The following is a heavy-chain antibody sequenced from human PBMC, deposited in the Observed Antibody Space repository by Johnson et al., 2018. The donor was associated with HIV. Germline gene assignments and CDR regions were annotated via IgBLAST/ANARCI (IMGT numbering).Heavy chain of an antibody. D-gene: IGHD2-15*01. Sequence: VQLVESGGGLVQPGGSLRLSCAASGLSFSNAWMSWVRQAPGKGLEWVGRIKSKTDGGTTDYAAPVKGRFTISRDDSKNTLYLQMNSLRAEDTAVYYCAKEQLLRAFDIWGQGTMVTVSS. V-gene: IGHV3-15*01. J-gene: IGHJ3*02. CDR1: GLSFSNAW. CDR2: IKSKTDGGTT. CDR3: AKEQLLRAFDI.